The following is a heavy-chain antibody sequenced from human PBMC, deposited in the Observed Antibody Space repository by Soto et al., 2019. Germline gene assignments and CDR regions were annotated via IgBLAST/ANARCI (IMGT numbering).Heavy chain of an antibody. D-gene: IGHD2-15*01. CDR1: GYTCTTYY. Sequence: QVQLVQSGAEVKRPGASVKVSCKASGYTCTTYYMHWVRQAPGQGLEWLGIINPNGGSTTYAPKFQGRVTITRETSTSTAYLELSSLRSEDTAVYYCARTGYCSGGTCFHGNCDYWGQGTLVTVSA. J-gene: IGHJ4*02. CDR2: INPNGGST. CDR3: ARTGYCSGGTCFHGNCDY. V-gene: IGHV1-46*01.